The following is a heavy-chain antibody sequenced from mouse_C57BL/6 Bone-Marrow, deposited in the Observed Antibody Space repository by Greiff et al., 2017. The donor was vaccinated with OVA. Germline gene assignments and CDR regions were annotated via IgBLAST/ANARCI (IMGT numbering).Heavy chain of an antibody. CDR1: GYTFTSYW. V-gene: IGHV1-72*01. Sequence: QVQLQQPGAELVKPGASVKLSCKASGYTFTSYWMHWVKQRPGRGLEWIGRIDPNSGGTKYNEKFKSKATLTVDKPSSTAYMQLSGLTSGDSAVYYCARSDSSGLAYWGQGTLVTVSA. CDR2: IDPNSGGT. J-gene: IGHJ3*01. CDR3: ARSDSSGLAY. D-gene: IGHD3-2*02.